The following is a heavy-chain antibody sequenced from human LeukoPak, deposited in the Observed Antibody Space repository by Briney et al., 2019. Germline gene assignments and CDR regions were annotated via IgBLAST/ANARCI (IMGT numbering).Heavy chain of an antibody. CDR2: ISAYNGNT. V-gene: IGHV1-18*01. CDR1: GYTFTSYG. CDR3: ARDRGEGLLWFGEDRGWFDP. J-gene: IGHJ5*02. Sequence: ASVKVSCKASGYTFTSYGISWVRQAPGQGLEWMGWISAYNGNTNYAQKFQGRVTITRDTSASTAYMELSSLRSEDTAVYYCARDRGEGLLWFGEDRGWFDPWGQGTLVTVSS. D-gene: IGHD3-10*01.